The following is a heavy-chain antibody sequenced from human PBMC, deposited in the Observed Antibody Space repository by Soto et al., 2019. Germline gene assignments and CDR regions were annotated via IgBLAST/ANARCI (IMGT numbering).Heavy chain of an antibody. CDR2: NIPIFVSA. CDR1: VGTFSSYA. V-gene: IGHV1-69*06. Sequence: QVQLVQSGAEVKKPGSSVKVSCKASVGTFSSYAISWVRQAPGQGLEWMGGNIPIFVSANYAQKFQGRVTITADKSTSTAYMELSSLRSEDMAVYYCARRYNWNDYLGAFDIWGQGTMVNVSS. J-gene: IGHJ3*02. CDR3: ARRYNWNDYLGAFDI. D-gene: IGHD1-1*01.